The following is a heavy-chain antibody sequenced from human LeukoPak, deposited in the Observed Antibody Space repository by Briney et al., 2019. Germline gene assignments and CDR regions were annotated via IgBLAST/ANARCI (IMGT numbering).Heavy chain of an antibody. CDR2: IYYSGST. V-gene: IGHV4-39*01. CDR3: ARSPLAYCGGDCHSGNY. D-gene: IGHD2-21*01. J-gene: IGHJ4*02. Sequence: PSETLSLTCTVSGGSISSSSYYWGWIRQPPGKGLEWIGSIYYSGSTYYNPSLKSRVTISVDTSKNQFSLKLSSVTAADTAVYYCARSPLAYCGGDCHSGNYWGQGTLVTVSS. CDR1: GGSISSSSYY.